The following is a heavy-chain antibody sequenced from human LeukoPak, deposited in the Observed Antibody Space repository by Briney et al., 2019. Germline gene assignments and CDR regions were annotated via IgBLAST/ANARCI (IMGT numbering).Heavy chain of an antibody. Sequence: SETLSLTCTVSGYSISSGYYWGWIRQPPGKGLEWIGSIYHSGSTYYNPYLKSRVTISVDTSKNQFSLKLSSVTAADTAVYYCARVKLAGPLDYWGQGTLVTVSS. V-gene: IGHV4-38-2*02. CDR1: GYSISSGYY. D-gene: IGHD4-23*01. CDR2: IYHSGST. CDR3: ARVKLAGPLDY. J-gene: IGHJ4*02.